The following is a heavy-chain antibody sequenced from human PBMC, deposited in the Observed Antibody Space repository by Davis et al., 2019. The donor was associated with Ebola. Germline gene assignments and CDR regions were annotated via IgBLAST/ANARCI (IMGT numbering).Heavy chain of an antibody. CDR3: ARDYYDSSGYWGGDH. V-gene: IGHV3-23*01. D-gene: IGHD3-22*01. CDR2: ISGSGGST. CDR1: GFTFSSYA. J-gene: IGHJ4*02. Sequence: PGGSLRLSCTASGFTFSSYAMSWVRQAPGKGLEWVSAISGSGGSTYYADSVKGRFTISRDNAKNSLYPQMNSLRDEDTAVYYCARDYYDSSGYWGGDHWGQGTLVTVSS.